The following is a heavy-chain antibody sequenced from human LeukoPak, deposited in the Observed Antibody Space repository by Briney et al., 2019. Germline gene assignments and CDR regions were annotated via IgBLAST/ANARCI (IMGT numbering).Heavy chain of an antibody. Sequence: PGGSLRLSCVASGSGLRFSEYNMNWVRQSPGKGLEWISYIGRDGGTLYVDSVKGRFTTARDNSKNSLYLQMNSLRAEDTAVYYCARAPAYCSSTSCLLYYFDYWGQGTLVTVSS. J-gene: IGHJ4*02. CDR3: ARAPAYCSSTSCLLYYFDY. D-gene: IGHD2-2*01. CDR1: GSGLRFSEYN. CDR2: IGRDGGT. V-gene: IGHV3-69-1*01.